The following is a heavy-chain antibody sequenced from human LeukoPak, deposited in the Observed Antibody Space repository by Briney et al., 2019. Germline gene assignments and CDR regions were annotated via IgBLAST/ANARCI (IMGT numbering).Heavy chain of an antibody. V-gene: IGHV4-39*07. CDR3: ARALNWNYNYYYMDV. CDR2: HYYSGST. Sequence: MSSETLSLTCIVSGGSISSSRYYWGWIRQPPGKGLEWIGTHYYSGSTYYNPSLKSRVTISVDTSKNQFSLKLSSVTAADTAVYYCARALNWNYNYYYMDVWGKGTTVTVSS. J-gene: IGHJ6*03. CDR1: GGSISSSRYY. D-gene: IGHD1-20*01.